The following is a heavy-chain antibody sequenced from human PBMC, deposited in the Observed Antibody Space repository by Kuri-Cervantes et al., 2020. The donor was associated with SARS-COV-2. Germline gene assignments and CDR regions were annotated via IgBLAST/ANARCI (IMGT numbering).Heavy chain of an antibody. V-gene: IGHV3-15*01. D-gene: IGHD3-3*01. CDR3: TTETYDFWSGPDYYYMDV. CDR2: IKSKTDGGTT. J-gene: IGHJ6*03. CDR1: GFTFSNAW. Sequence: GESLKISCAASGFTFSNAWMSWVRQAPGKGLEWVGRIKSKTDGGTTDYAAPVKGRFTISRDDSKSTLYLQMNSLKTEDTAVYYCTTETYDFWSGPDYYYMDVWGKGTTVTVSS.